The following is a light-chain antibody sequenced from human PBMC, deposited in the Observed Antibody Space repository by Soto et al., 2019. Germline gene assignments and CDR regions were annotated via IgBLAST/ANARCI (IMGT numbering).Light chain of an antibody. J-gene: IGKJ4*01. V-gene: IGKV1-27*01. CDR3: QNHNSAPLT. Sequence: DIQMTQSPSSLSASVGDRVSITCRASQGISDSLAWFQHKPGKPPKLLMYAASTLQSGVPSRFSGSGSGTDFILTISSPQPEDVATYYCQNHNSAPLTFGGGTRVEIQ. CDR2: AAS. CDR1: QGISDS.